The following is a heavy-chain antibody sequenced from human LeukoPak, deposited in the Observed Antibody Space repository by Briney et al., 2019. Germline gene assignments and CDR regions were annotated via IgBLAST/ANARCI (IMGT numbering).Heavy chain of an antibody. V-gene: IGHV4-59*08. D-gene: IGHD4-23*01. J-gene: IGHJ3*02. CDR3: AAFNVGSDAFDI. CDR2: IYYSGST. Sequence: SETLSLTCTVSGGSISSYYWSWIRQPPGKGLEWIGYIYYSGSTNYNPSLKSRVTISVDTSKNQFSLKLSSVTAADTAVYYCAAFNVGSDAFDIWGQGTMVTVSS. CDR1: GGSISSYY.